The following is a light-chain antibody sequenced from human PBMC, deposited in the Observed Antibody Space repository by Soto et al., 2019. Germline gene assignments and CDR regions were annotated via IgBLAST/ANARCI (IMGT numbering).Light chain of an antibody. CDR1: QSVNSN. CDR3: QQYTYWHLT. J-gene: IGKJ1*01. Sequence: EIVMTQSPATLSVSPGERATLSCRASQSVNSNLAWYQQKPGQAPRLLIYGASTRATGIPARFSGSGSGTEFTLTISSLQSEDFTVYYCQQYTYWHLTFGQGTKVDIK. CDR2: GAS. V-gene: IGKV3-15*01.